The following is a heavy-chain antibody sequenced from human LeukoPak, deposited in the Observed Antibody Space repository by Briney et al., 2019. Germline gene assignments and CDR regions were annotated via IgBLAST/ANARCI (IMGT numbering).Heavy chain of an antibody. J-gene: IGHJ6*03. D-gene: IGHD3-16*01. CDR1: GFTFSSYA. V-gene: IGHV3-23*01. CDR2: ISGSGGST. CDR3: AKDKGDGDYYYYMDV. Sequence: PGGSLRLSCAASGFTFSSYAMSWVRQAPGKGLEWVSAISGSGGSTYYADSVKGRFTISRDNSKNTLYLQMNSLRAEDTAVYYCAKDKGDGDYYYYMDVWGKGTTVTVSS.